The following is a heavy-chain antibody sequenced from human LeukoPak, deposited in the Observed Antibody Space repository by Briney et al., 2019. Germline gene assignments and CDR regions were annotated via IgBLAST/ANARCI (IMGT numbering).Heavy chain of an antibody. D-gene: IGHD3-22*01. V-gene: IGHV4-61*05. CDR2: IYYSGST. CDR1: GGSISSSSYY. CDR3: ARGPLSGYSDY. Sequence: ASETLSLTCTVSGGSISSSSYYWGWIRQPPGKGLEWIGYIYYSGSTNYNPSLKSRVTISVDTSKNQFSLKLSSVTAADTAVYYCARGPLSGYSDYWGQGTLVTVSS. J-gene: IGHJ4*02.